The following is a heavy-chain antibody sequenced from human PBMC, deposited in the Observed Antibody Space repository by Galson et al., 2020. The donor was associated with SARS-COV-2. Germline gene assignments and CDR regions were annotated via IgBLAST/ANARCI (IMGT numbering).Heavy chain of an antibody. V-gene: IGHV1-18*04. CDR2: INTYNGNR. CDR3: ARGGQRDLLTPTYYSYYSGMDV. D-gene: IGHD3-10*01. J-gene: IGHJ6*02. CDR1: GYTFNSYG. Sequence: GESLKISCKASGYTFNSYGVNWVRQAPGQGLEWMGWINTYNGNRNYAQKFQGRVTLITDTSTSTAHMELRSLRSDDTAVYYCARGGQRDLLTPTYYSYYSGMDVWGQGTTVTVSS.